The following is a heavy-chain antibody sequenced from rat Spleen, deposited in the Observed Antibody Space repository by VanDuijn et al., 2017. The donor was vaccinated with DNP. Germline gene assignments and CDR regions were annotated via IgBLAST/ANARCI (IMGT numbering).Heavy chain of an antibody. CDR2: ITNDGGSV. Sequence: EVQLVETGGGSVQPGESLKLSCVGSGFTFSRNWMYWIRQAPGKGLEWVASITNDGGSVYYPDSVKGRFTISRDNPENTVYLQMNSLRSEDTATYYCVKRDYDGYYPFVYWGQGTLVTVSS. V-gene: IGHV5-58*01. CDR3: VKRDYDGYYPFVY. J-gene: IGHJ3*01. CDR1: GFTFSRNW. D-gene: IGHD1-12*03.